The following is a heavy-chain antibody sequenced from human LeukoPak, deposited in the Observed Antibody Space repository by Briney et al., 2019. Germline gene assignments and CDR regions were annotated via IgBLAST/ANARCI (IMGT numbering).Heavy chain of an antibody. J-gene: IGHJ6*02. CDR2: ISYDGSNK. V-gene: IGHV3-30*18. Sequence: GGSLRLSCAASGFTFSSYGTHWVRQAPGKGLEWVAVISYDGSNKYYADSVKGRFTISRDNSKNTLYLQMNSLRAEDTAVYYCAKDRVAVAGHYGMDVWGQGTTVTVSS. D-gene: IGHD6-19*01. CDR3: AKDRVAVAGHYGMDV. CDR1: GFTFSSYG.